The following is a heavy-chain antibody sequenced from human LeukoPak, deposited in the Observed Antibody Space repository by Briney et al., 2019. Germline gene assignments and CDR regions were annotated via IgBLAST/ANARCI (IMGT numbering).Heavy chain of an antibody. J-gene: IGHJ6*03. CDR3: ARPRIASYYMDV. CDR2: IYYSGST. D-gene: IGHD6-13*01. Sequence: SKTLSLTCTVSGGSISSSSYYWGWIRQPPGKGLEWIGSIYYSGSTYYNPSLKSRVTISVDTSKNQFSLKLSSVTAADTAVYYCARPRIASYYMDVWGKGTTVTVSS. V-gene: IGHV4-39*01. CDR1: GGSISSSSYY.